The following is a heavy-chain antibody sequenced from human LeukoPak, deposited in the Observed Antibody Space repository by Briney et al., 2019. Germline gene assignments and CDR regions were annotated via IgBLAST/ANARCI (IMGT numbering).Heavy chain of an antibody. D-gene: IGHD6-19*01. CDR2: IYYSGST. CDR3: AGERGEEYSSGWYKTNFFDN. Sequence: SETLSLTCTVSGGSISSYYWSWIRQPPGKGLEWIGYIYYSGSTNYNPSLKSRVTISVDTSKNQFSLKLSSVTGADTAVYYCAGERGEEYSSGWYKTNFFDNWGQGIRVTVSS. CDR1: GGSISSYY. V-gene: IGHV4-59*12. J-gene: IGHJ4*02.